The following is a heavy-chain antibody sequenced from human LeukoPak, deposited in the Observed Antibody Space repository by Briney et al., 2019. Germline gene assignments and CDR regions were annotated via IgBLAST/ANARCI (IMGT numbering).Heavy chain of an antibody. V-gene: IGHV3-7*01. Sequence: PGGSLRLSCAASGFTFSNYWMTWVRQAPGKGLEWVANIKRDGSEKYYADSVKGRFTISRDNAKNSLYLQMTNLRAEDTAVYYCARRSFEGFDYWGQGTLVTVSS. J-gene: IGHJ4*02. CDR1: GFTFSNYW. CDR2: IKRDGSEK. CDR3: ARRSFEGFDY. D-gene: IGHD3-16*01.